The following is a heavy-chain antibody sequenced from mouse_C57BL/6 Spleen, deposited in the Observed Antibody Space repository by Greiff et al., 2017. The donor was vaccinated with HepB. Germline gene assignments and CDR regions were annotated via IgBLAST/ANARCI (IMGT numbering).Heavy chain of an antibody. CDR2: IDPETGGT. Sequence: QVQLQQSGAELVRPGASVTLSCKASGYTFTDYEMHWVKQTPVHGLEWIGAIDPETGGTAYNQKFKGKAILTADKSSSTAYMELRSLTSEDSAVYYCTRSGLPLSWFAYWGQGTLVTVSA. D-gene: IGHD2-2*01. V-gene: IGHV1-15*01. CDR3: TRSGLPLSWFAY. J-gene: IGHJ3*01. CDR1: GYTFTDYE.